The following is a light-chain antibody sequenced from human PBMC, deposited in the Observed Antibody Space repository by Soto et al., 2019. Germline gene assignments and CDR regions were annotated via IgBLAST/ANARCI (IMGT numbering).Light chain of an antibody. CDR1: SSNLGSGYD. Sequence: QSVLTQPPSVSGAPGQRVTISCTGSSSNLGSGYDVQWYQQLPGAAPKLLIYGNTNRPSGVPDRFSGSKSGTSASLAISGLQAEDEAEYFCQSYDNMVSPYNYVFGTGTKLTGL. CDR3: QSYDNMVSPYNYV. V-gene: IGLV1-40*01. CDR2: GNT. J-gene: IGLJ1*01.